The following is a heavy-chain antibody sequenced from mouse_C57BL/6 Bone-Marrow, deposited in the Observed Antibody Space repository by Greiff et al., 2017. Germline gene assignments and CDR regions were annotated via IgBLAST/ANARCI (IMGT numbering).Heavy chain of an antibody. CDR2: IDPSDSYT. CDR3: ASFNWAWFAY. CDR1: GYTFTSYW. V-gene: IGHV1-69*01. Sequence: QVQLQQPGAELVMPGASVKLSCKASGYTFTSYWMHWVKQRPGQGLEWIGEIDPSDSYTNYNQKFKGKSTLTVDKSSSTAYMQLSSLTSEDSAVYYCASFNWAWFAYWGQGTLVTGSA. J-gene: IGHJ3*01. D-gene: IGHD4-1*01.